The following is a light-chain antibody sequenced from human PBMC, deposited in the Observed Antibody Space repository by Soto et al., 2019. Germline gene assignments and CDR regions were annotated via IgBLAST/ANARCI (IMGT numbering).Light chain of an antibody. CDR1: QGISTY. CDR3: QQSYNTTWT. V-gene: IGKV1-39*01. J-gene: IGKJ1*01. CDR2: AAS. Sequence: DIQMTQCPSSLSASVGDGVTITCRASQGISTYLNWYQQKPGKAPKLLIYAASSLQSGVPSRFSGSGSETDFTLTISSLQPEDFATYSCQQSYNTTWTFGQGTKVDIK.